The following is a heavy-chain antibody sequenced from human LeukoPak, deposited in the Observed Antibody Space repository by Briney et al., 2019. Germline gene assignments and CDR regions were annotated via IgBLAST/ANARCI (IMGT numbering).Heavy chain of an antibody. J-gene: IGHJ4*02. CDR3: ARVGGYYDSSGYSDY. CDR1: GYSFTDYY. Sequence: ASVKVSCKASGYSFTDYYLHWVRQAPGQGLEWMGIINPSGGSTSYAQKFQGRVTMTRDTSTSTVYMELSSLRSEDTAVYYCARVGGYYDSSGYSDYWGQGTLVTVSS. CDR2: INPSGGST. V-gene: IGHV1-46*01. D-gene: IGHD3-22*01.